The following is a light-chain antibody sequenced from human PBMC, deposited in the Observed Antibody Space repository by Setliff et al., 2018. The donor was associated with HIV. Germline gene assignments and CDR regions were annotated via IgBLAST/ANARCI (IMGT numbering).Light chain of an antibody. V-gene: IGLV2-14*03. CDR2: DVS. CDR3: SSYAGRNTLI. Sequence: QSVLTQPASVSGSPGQSLIISCTGTSSDVGVYDYVSWYQHHPGKAPKLMIFDVSNRPSGVSNRFSGSKSGNTASLTISGLQVADEADYYCSSYAGRNTLIFGGGTKVTVL. J-gene: IGLJ2*01. CDR1: SSDVGVYDY.